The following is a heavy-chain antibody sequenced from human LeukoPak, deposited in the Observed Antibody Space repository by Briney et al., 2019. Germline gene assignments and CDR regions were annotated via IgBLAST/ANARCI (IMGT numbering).Heavy chain of an antibody. CDR3: ARDNDSRDPPHFDY. CDR1: GGSISSYS. J-gene: IGHJ4*02. CDR2: IHYNGSP. V-gene: IGHV4-59*01. Sequence: SETLSLTCTVSGGSISSYSRSWIRQPPGKGLEWIGYIHYNGSPNYNPSLKSRVTISVDTSKNQFSLKLSSVTAADTAVYYCARDNDSRDPPHFDYWGQGTLVTVSS. D-gene: IGHD3-16*01.